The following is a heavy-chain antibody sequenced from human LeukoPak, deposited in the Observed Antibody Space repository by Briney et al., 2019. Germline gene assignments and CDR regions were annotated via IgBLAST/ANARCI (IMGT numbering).Heavy chain of an antibody. V-gene: IGHV3-23*01. J-gene: IGHJ4*02. CDR2: ISGSGGST. CDR1: GFTFSSYA. CDR3: ARDLDSYGDS. Sequence: PGGSLRLSCAASGFTFSSYAINWVRQAPGKGLEWVSIISGSGGSTYYADSVKGRFTISRDNSKNTLYLQMNSLRAEDTAVYYCARDLDSYGDSWGQGTLVTVSS. D-gene: IGHD5-18*01.